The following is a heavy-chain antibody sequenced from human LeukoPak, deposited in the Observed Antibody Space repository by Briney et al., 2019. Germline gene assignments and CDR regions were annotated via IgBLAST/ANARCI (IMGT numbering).Heavy chain of an antibody. CDR3: ARSRGKGVRPLAPFDY. CDR1: GYTFTSYY. V-gene: IGHV1-46*01. Sequence: ASVKVSCKASGYTFTSYYMHWVRQAPGQGLEWMGIINPSGGSTSYAQKFQGRVTMTRDTSTSTVYMELSSLRSEDTAVYYCARSRGKGVRPLAPFDYWGQGTLVTVSP. D-gene: IGHD3-10*01. J-gene: IGHJ4*02. CDR2: INPSGGST.